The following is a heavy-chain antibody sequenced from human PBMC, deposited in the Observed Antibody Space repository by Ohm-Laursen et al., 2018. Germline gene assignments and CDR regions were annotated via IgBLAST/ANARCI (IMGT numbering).Heavy chain of an antibody. CDR1: GFIFSSFA. D-gene: IGHD2-15*01. Sequence: SLRLSCAASGFIFSSFAMTWVRQAPGKGLEWVSVISGSGDDTYYTDSVKGRFTISRDNAKNSLYLQMNSLRAEDTAVYYRASLNPHYCSGGSCQYYYYGMDVWGQGTTVTVSS. CDR3: ASLNPHYCSGGSCQYYYYGMDV. V-gene: IGHV3-23*01. CDR2: ISGSGDDT. J-gene: IGHJ6*02.